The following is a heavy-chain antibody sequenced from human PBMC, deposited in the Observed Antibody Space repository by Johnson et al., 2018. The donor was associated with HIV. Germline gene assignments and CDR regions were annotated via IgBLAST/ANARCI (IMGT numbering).Heavy chain of an antibody. CDR1: GFTVSGNY. CDR2: IHNGGST. J-gene: IGHJ3*01. V-gene: IGHV3-66*02. CDR3: ARVLSGYTYGYRHDVFDL. D-gene: IGHD5-18*01. Sequence: MMLVESGGGLVQPGGSLRLSCAASGFTVSGNYMSWVRQAPGKGLEWVSVIHNGGSTYYADSVKCRFTISRDNSRNTLYLQMNSLRAEDTAVYYCARVLSGYTYGYRHDVFDLWGQGTMVSVSS.